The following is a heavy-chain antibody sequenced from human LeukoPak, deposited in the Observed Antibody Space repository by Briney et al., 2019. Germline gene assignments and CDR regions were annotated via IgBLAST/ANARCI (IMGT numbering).Heavy chain of an antibody. CDR3: VRDDDFGFGH. Sequence: GGSLRLSCATSGFTDRSNYMNWVRQTPGKGLQWVSIIYSGGSTYYADSARGRFIISRDDSKDTMYLQMNNLRAEDTALYYCVRDDDFGFGHWGQGTLVTVSS. V-gene: IGHV3-66*01. CDR1: GFTDRSNY. CDR2: IYSGGST. J-gene: IGHJ4*02. D-gene: IGHD3-3*01.